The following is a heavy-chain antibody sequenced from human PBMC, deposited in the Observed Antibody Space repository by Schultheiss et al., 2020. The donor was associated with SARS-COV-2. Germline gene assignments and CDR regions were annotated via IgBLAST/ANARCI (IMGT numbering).Heavy chain of an antibody. Sequence: GESLKISCAASGFTFSSYWMSWVRQAPGKGLEWVANIKQDGSEKYYVDSVKGRFTISRDNAKNSLYLQMNSLRAEDTAVYYCARDRGYCSSTSCSPNSYYYGRDVWGQGTTVTVSS. CDR3: ARDRGYCSSTSCSPNSYYYGRDV. J-gene: IGHJ6*02. CDR2: IKQDGSEK. V-gene: IGHV3-7*03. CDR1: GFTFSSYW. D-gene: IGHD2-2*01.